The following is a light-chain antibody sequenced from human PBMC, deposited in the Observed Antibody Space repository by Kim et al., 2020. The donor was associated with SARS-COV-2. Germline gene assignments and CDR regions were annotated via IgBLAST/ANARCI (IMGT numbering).Light chain of an antibody. CDR2: DAS. V-gene: IGKV3-20*01. Sequence: ETVLRQSPGTLRLYPGERATLSCRASQSVRSSFLAWYQQKPGQAPRLLIYDASSRASGIADRFSGRGSGTDFTLTISRLQPEDSAVFYCQQYGDLPLTFGGGTKLEIK. CDR1: QSVRSSF. J-gene: IGKJ4*01. CDR3: QQYGDLPLT.